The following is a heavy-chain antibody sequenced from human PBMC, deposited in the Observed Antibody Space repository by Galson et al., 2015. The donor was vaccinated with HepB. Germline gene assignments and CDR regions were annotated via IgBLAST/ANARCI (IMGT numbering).Heavy chain of an antibody. CDR3: ARRSGMKGAFDY. CDR1: GGSISSSSYY. Sequence: SETLSLTCTVSGGSISSSSYYWGWIRQPPGKGLEWIGSIYYSGSTYYNPSLKSRVTISVDTSKNQFSLKLSSVTAADTAVYYCARRSGMKGAFDYWGQGALVTVSS. D-gene: IGHD1-26*01. CDR2: IYYSGST. J-gene: IGHJ4*02. V-gene: IGHV4-39*01.